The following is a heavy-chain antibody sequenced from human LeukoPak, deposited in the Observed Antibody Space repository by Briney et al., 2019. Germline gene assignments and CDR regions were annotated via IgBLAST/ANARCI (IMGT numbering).Heavy chain of an antibody. CDR2: IYHTGST. D-gene: IGHD4-17*01. CDR3: ARGLNRNDYGDYGY. Sequence: SETLSLTCTVPGGSISSYYWSWIRQPPGKGLEWIGYIYHTGSTSYNPSLKGRVTISVDTSKNQFSLKLSSVTAADTAVYYCARGLNRNDYGDYGYWGQGTLVTVSS. J-gene: IGHJ4*02. CDR1: GGSISSYY. V-gene: IGHV4-59*01.